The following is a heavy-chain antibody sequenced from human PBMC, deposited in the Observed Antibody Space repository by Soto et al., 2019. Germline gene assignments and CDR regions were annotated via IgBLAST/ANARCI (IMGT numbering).Heavy chain of an antibody. CDR3: TTDWVRYLGPFDY. CDR1: GGSISSSSYY. Sequence: SETLSLTCTVSGGSISSSSYYWGWIRQPPGKGLEWIGRIYYSGSTYYNPSLKSRVTISVDTSKNQFSLNLSSVSAADTAVYYCTTDWVRYLGPFDYWGQGTLVTVSS. D-gene: IGHD3-9*01. J-gene: IGHJ4*02. CDR2: IYYSGST. V-gene: IGHV4-39*03.